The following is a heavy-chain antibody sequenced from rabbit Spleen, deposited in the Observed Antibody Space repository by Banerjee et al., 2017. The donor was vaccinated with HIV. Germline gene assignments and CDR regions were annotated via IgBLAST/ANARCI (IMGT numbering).Heavy chain of an antibody. CDR1: GFSFTSGYD. CDR3: ARGSATMTMVITGFYLSL. CDR2: IYAGSSGST. V-gene: IGHV1S40*01. J-gene: IGHJ4*01. Sequence: QSLEESGGGLVKPGASLTLTCTASGFSFTSGYDMCWVRQAPGKGLEWIACIYAGSSGSTYYANWAKGRLTISKASSTTVTLQMTSLTVADTATYFCARGSATMTMVITGFYLSLWGPGTLVTVS. D-gene: IGHD2-1*01.